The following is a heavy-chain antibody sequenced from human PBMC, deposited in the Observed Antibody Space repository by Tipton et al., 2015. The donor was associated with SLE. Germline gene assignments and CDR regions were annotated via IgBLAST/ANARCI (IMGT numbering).Heavy chain of an antibody. V-gene: IGHV4-38-2*01. J-gene: IGHJ3*02. Sequence: TLSLTCAVSGYSISSGYYWGWIRPPPGKGLEWIGSIYHSGSTYYNPSLKSRVTILVDTSKNQFSLKLSSVTAADTAVYYCARRRIAAAGLWAFDIWGQGTMVTVSS. CDR1: GYSISSGYY. CDR2: IYHSGST. CDR3: ARRRIAAAGLWAFDI. D-gene: IGHD6-13*01.